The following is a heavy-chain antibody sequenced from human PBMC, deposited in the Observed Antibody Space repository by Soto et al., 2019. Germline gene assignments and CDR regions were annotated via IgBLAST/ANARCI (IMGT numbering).Heavy chain of an antibody. Sequence: ASVRVSCKXSGYTFTSYGISWVRQAPGQGLEWMGWISAYNGNTNYAQKLQGRVTMTTDTYTSTAYMELRSLRSDDTAVYYCAREPYDFWSGYYKDYGMDVWGQGTTVTVSS. D-gene: IGHD3-3*01. CDR1: GYTFTSYG. CDR2: ISAYNGNT. J-gene: IGHJ6*02. CDR3: AREPYDFWSGYYKDYGMDV. V-gene: IGHV1-18*04.